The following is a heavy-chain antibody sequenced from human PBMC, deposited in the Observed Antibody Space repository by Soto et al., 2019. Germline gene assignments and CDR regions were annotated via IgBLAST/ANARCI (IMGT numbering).Heavy chain of an antibody. D-gene: IGHD2-15*01. J-gene: IGHJ6*02. Sequence: QVQLVQSGAEVKKPGASVKVSCKASGYTFTSYAMHWVRQAPGQRLEWMGWINAGNGNTKYSQKFQGRVTITRDTSASTAYMELSSLRSEDTAVYYCARSLQDIVVVVAATDYYYYGMDVWGQGTTVTVSS. CDR1: GYTFTSYA. CDR2: INAGNGNT. CDR3: ARSLQDIVVVVAATDYYYYGMDV. V-gene: IGHV1-3*01.